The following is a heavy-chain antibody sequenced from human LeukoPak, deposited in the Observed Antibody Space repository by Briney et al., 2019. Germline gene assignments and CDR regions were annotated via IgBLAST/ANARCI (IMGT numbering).Heavy chain of an antibody. J-gene: IGHJ4*02. CDR2: ISGSGGST. CDR3: AGTRLGASPE. CDR1: GFTFSNYA. V-gene: IGHV3-23*01. D-gene: IGHD3-16*01. Sequence: GGSLRLSCAASGFTFSNYAMNWVRQAPGRGLGWVSAISGSGGSTYYADSVKGRFTISRDNSKNTLYLQMNSLRAEDTAVYYCAGTRLGASPEWGQGTLVTVSS.